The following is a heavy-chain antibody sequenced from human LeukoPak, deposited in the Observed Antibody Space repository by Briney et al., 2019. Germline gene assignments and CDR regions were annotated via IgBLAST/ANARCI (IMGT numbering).Heavy chain of an antibody. Sequence: GSSVTVSCKASGGTFSSYAISRVRQAPGQGLEWMGGIIPIFGTANYAQKFQGRVTITTDESTSTAYMELSSLRSEDTAVYYCARSYYGSGSYYGTFDYWGQGTLVTVSS. CDR1: GGTFSSYA. J-gene: IGHJ4*02. CDR2: IIPIFGTA. V-gene: IGHV1-69*05. CDR3: ARSYYGSGSYYGTFDY. D-gene: IGHD3-10*01.